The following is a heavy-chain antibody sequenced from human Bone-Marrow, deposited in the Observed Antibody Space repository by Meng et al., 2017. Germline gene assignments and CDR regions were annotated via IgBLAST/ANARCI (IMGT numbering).Heavy chain of an antibody. CDR2: IYYSGST. CDR1: GGSISSSSYY. CDR3: ARARTNPIVVVPAAIDY. Sequence: SETLSLTCTVSGGSISSSSYYWGWIRQPPGKGLEWIGSIYYSGSTYYNPSHKSRVTISVDTSKNQFSLKLSSVTAADTAVYYCARARTNPIVVVPAAIDYWGQGTLVTVSS. V-gene: IGHV4-39*07. D-gene: IGHD2-2*01. J-gene: IGHJ4*02.